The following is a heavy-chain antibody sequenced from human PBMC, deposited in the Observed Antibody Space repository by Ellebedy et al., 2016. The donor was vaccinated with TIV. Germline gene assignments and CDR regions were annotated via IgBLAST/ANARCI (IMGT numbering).Heavy chain of an antibody. CDR3: ARGYFGSGSYRDYYYYMDV. CDR1: GGTFSSYA. D-gene: IGHD3-10*01. CDR2: IIPIFGIA. V-gene: IGHV1-69*10. J-gene: IGHJ6*03. Sequence: AASVKVSCKASGGTFSSYANSWVRQAPGQGLVWMGGIIPIFGIANYAQKFQGRVTITADKSTSTAYLELGSLRSEDTAVYYCARGYFGSGSYRDYYYYMDVWGKGTTVTVSS.